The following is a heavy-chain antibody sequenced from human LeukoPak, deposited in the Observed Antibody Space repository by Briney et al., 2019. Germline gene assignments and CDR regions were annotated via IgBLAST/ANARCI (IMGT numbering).Heavy chain of an antibody. Sequence: SETLSLTCTVSGGSISSYYWSWIRQPPGKGLEWIGYIYYSGSTNYNPSLKSRVSISVDTSKNQFSLKLSSVTAADTAVYYCARASVAGTAVSFDYWGQGTLVTVSS. D-gene: IGHD6-19*01. CDR1: GGSISSYY. V-gene: IGHV4-59*08. J-gene: IGHJ4*02. CDR2: IYYSGST. CDR3: ARASVAGTAVSFDY.